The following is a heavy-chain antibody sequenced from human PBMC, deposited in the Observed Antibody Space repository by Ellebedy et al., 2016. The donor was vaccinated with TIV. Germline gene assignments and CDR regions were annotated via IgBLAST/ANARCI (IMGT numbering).Heavy chain of an antibody. V-gene: IGHV1-46*01. CDR2: INPSGGST. Sequence: ASVKVSCKASGYTFTSYYMHWVRQAPGQGLEWMGIINPSGGSTSYAQKFQGRVTMTRDTSTSTVYMELRSLRSDDTAVYYCARANYGTETRGGFDYWGQGTLVTVSS. CDR1: GYTFTSYY. D-gene: IGHD4-17*01. CDR3: ARANYGTETRGGFDY. J-gene: IGHJ4*02.